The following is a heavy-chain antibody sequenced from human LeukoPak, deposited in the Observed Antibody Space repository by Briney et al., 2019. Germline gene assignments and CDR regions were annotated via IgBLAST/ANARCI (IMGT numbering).Heavy chain of an antibody. D-gene: IGHD6-13*01. CDR2: IYYSGST. Sequence: SETLSLTCAVSGGSISSYYWSWIRQPPGKGLEWIGYIYYSGSTNYNPSLKSRVTISVDTSKNQFSLKLSSVTAADTAVYYCARDGAGYSMGDAFDIWGQGTMVTVSS. CDR1: GGSISSYY. V-gene: IGHV4-59*01. CDR3: ARDGAGYSMGDAFDI. J-gene: IGHJ3*02.